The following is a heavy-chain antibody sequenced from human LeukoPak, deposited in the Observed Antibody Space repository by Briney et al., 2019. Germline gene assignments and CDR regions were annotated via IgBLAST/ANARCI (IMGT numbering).Heavy chain of an antibody. V-gene: IGHV4-34*01. Sequence: SETLSLTCAVYAGSFSGYYWSWIRQPPGKGLEWIGEINHSGSTNYNPSLKSRVTISVDTSKNQFSLKLSSVTAADTAVYYCARVGMITFGGVIDPHYYFDYWGQGTLVTVSS. CDR2: INHSGST. J-gene: IGHJ4*02. D-gene: IGHD3-16*02. CDR3: ARVGMITFGGVIDPHYYFDY. CDR1: AGSFSGYY.